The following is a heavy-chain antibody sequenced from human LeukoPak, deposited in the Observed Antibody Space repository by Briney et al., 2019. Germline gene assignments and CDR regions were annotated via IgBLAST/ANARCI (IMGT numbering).Heavy chain of an antibody. Sequence: APVKVSCKASGYTFTSYGISWVRQAPGQGLEWMGWISAYNGNTNYAQKLQGRVTMTTDTSTSTAYMELRSLRSDDTAVYYCARDSCSSSWECLYNWFDPWGQGTLVTVSS. CDR2: ISAYNGNT. CDR3: ARDSCSSSWECLYNWFDP. J-gene: IGHJ5*02. D-gene: IGHD6-13*01. V-gene: IGHV1-18*01. CDR1: GYTFTSYG.